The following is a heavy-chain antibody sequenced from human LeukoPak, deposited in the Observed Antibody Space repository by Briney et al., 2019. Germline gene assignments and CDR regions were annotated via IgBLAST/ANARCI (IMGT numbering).Heavy chain of an antibody. V-gene: IGHV3-23*01. CDR1: GFTFSSYS. D-gene: IGHD4-17*01. CDR3: AKPHDYDLTPHDY. CDR2: ISGSGGST. J-gene: IGHJ4*02. Sequence: PGGSLRLSCAASGFTFSSYSRSWVRQAPGKGLEWVWAISGSGGSTYYAASVKGRFTISRDNSKNTLYLQMNSLRAEDTAVYYCAKPHDYDLTPHDYWGQGTLVTVSS.